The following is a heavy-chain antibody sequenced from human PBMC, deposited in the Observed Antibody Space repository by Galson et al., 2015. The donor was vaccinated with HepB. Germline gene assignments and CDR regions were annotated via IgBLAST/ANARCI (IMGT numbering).Heavy chain of an antibody. J-gene: IGHJ5*02. V-gene: IGHV1-18*04. Sequence: SVKVSCKASGYTFTSYGISWVRQAPGQGLEWMGWISAYNGNTNYAQKLQGRVTMTTDTSTSTAYMELRSLRPDDTAVYYCARDSEYSSSWYGENWFDPWGQGTLVTVSS. CDR2: ISAYNGNT. CDR1: GYTFTSYG. D-gene: IGHD6-13*01. CDR3: ARDSEYSSSWYGENWFDP.